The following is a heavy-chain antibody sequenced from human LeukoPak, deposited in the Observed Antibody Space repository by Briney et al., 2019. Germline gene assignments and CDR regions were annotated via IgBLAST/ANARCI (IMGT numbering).Heavy chain of an antibody. CDR3: ARGSWYYFDY. CDR2: INHSGST. Sequence: SETLSLTCAVYGGSFSGYYWSWIRQPPGKGLEWIGEINHSGSTNYNPSLKSRVTISVDTSKNQFSLKLSSVTAADTAVYYCARGSWYYFDYWGQGTLVTVSS. V-gene: IGHV4-34*01. D-gene: IGHD6-13*01. CDR1: GGSFSGYY. J-gene: IGHJ4*02.